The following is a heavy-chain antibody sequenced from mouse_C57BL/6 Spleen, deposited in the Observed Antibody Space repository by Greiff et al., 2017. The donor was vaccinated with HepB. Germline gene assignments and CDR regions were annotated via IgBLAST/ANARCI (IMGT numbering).Heavy chain of an antibody. V-gene: IGHV1-55*01. CDR2: IYPGSGST. CDR3: ARGGFSNYDPWFAY. J-gene: IGHJ3*01. Sequence: VQLQQPGAELVKPGASVKMSCKASGYTFTSYWITWVKQRPGQGLEWIGDIYPGSGSTNYNEKFKSKATLTVDTSSSTAYMQLSSLTSEDSAVYYCARGGFSNYDPWFAYWGQGTLVTVSA. CDR1: GYTFTSYW. D-gene: IGHD2-5*01.